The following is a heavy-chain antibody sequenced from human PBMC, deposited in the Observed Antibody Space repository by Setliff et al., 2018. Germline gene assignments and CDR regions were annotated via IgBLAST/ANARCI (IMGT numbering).Heavy chain of an antibody. V-gene: IGHV4-61*09. CDR2: FHTGGAT. CDR3: ARESATIGEFPLYYFDK. J-gene: IGHJ4*02. D-gene: IGHD3-10*01. Sequence: TSETLSLTCSVSGGSISSGGFYWSWIRQSAGRGLEWIGHFHTGGATDYNLSLKSRVTISLDSSKSQFSLRLSSVTAADAAVYFCARESATIGEFPLYYFDKWGQGIPVTVSS. CDR1: GGSISSGGFY.